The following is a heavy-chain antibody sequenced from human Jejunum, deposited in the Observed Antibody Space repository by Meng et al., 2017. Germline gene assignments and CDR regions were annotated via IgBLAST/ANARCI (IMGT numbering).Heavy chain of an antibody. Sequence: SETLSLTCSVSGGSISGYSWTWFPQPAGKGLEWIGRIYPSGDTNFPPSLKSRVTMSVDMSKNQFSLKVSSVTAADTAVYYCARGVYDFSSGYYLDYWGQGALVTVSS. J-gene: IGHJ4*02. CDR3: ARGVYDFSSGYYLDY. V-gene: IGHV4-4*07. CDR2: IYPSGDT. CDR1: GGSISGYS. D-gene: IGHD3-22*01.